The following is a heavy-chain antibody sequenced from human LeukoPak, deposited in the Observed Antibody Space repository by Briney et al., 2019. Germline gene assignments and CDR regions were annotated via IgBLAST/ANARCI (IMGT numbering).Heavy chain of an antibody. D-gene: IGHD2-15*01. CDR1: GFTFDDYA. J-gene: IGHJ6*02. CDR2: ISWNSGSI. CDR3: AKVSSYCSGGSCYWGAHYYYGMDV. V-gene: IGHV3-9*01. Sequence: SGGSLRLSCAASGFTFDDYAMHWVRQAPGKGLEWVSGISWNSGSIGYADSVKGRFTISRDNAKNSLYLQMNSLRAEDTALYYCAKVSSYCSGGSCYWGAHYYYGMDVWGQGTTVTVSS.